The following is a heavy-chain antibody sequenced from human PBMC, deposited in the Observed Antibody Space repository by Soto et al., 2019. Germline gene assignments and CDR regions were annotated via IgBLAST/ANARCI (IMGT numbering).Heavy chain of an antibody. CDR1: GGTFSSYT. D-gene: IGHD2-15*01. CDR2: IIPILGIA. Sequence: ASVKVSCKASGGTFSSYTISWVRQAPGQGLEWMGRIIPILGIANYAQKFQGRVTITADKSTSTAYMELSSLRSEDTAVYYCATTMKDIVVVVAGPFDYWGQGTLVTVSS. J-gene: IGHJ4*02. V-gene: IGHV1-69*02. CDR3: ATTMKDIVVVVAGPFDY.